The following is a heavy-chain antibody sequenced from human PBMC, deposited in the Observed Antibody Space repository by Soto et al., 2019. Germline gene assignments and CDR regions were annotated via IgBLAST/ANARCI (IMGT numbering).Heavy chain of an antibody. Sequence: QVQLQESGPGLVKPSQTLSLTCTVSGGSISSGGYYWSWIRQHPGKGLEWIGYIYYSGSTYYNPSLKSRVTISVDTSKNQFSLKLSSVTAADTAVYYCARGHRDLYYYDSSGYKGWFDPWGQGTLVTVSS. D-gene: IGHD3-22*01. CDR1: GGSISSGGYY. J-gene: IGHJ5*02. V-gene: IGHV4-31*03. CDR3: ARGHRDLYYYDSSGYKGWFDP. CDR2: IYYSGST.